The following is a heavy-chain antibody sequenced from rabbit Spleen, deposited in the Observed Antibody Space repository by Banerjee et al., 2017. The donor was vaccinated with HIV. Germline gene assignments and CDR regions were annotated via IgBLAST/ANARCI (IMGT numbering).Heavy chain of an antibody. J-gene: IGHJ4*01. V-gene: IGHV1S40*01. CDR1: GFSFSSRYY. D-gene: IGHD4-1*01. Sequence: QSLEESGGDLVKPGASLTLTCTASGFSFSSRYYLCWVRQAPGKGLEWIACIYSGSSADTYYASWAKGRFTISKTSSTTVTLQMTSLTAADTATYFCARETSSGWGIISFYFSLWGPGHPRHRL. CDR2: IYSGSSADT. CDR3: ARETSSGWGIISFYFSL.